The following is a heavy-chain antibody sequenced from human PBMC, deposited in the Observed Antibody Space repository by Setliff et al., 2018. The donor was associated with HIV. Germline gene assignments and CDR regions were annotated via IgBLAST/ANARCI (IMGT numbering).Heavy chain of an antibody. V-gene: IGHV4-34*01. Sequence: PSETLSLTCAVYGGSFSGYYWSWIRQPPGKGLEWIGEINHDRTTNYNPSLKSRVTISVGTSKNQFSLTLNSVTAADTAVYYCARGSRQLTIFGVVFNTNYSFMDVWGKGTAVTVSS. J-gene: IGHJ6*03. D-gene: IGHD3-3*01. CDR2: INHDRTT. CDR1: GGSFSGYY. CDR3: ARGSRQLTIFGVVFNTNYSFMDV.